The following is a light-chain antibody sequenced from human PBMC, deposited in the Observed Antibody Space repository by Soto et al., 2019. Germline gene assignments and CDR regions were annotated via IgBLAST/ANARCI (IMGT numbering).Light chain of an antibody. J-gene: IGKJ4*01. CDR2: GAS. CDR3: QQSDKVPQT. V-gene: IGKV1-39*01. CDR1: QNINRH. Sequence: DIQMTQSPSSLSASVGDRVTITCRASQNINRHLNWYQERPGKAPKLLISGASSLQSGVPSRFSGSGSVTDFTLTIRPLESEDFATYYCQQSDKVPQTFGGGTKIEIK.